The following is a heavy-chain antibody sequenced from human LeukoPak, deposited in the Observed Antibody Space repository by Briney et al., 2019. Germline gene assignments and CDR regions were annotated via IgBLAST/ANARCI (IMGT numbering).Heavy chain of an antibody. Sequence: ASVKVSCKASGYTFTSYYMHWVRQAPGQGLEWMGIINPSGGSTSYAQKFQGRVTMTRDTSTSTVYMELSSLRSEDTAVYYCARVVLGDYGNYYYYMDVWGKGTTVTVSS. CDR1: GYTFTSYY. D-gene: IGHD4-17*01. J-gene: IGHJ6*03. CDR3: ARVVLGDYGNYYYYMDV. V-gene: IGHV1-46*01. CDR2: INPSGGST.